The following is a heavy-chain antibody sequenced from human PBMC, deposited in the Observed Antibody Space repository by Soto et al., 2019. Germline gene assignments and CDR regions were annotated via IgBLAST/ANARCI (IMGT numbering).Heavy chain of an antibody. D-gene: IGHD6-19*01. J-gene: IGHJ4*02. CDR2: IKQDGSGK. V-gene: IGHV3-7*01. Sequence: GSLRLSCAASGFTFSSYWMSWVRQAPEKGLEWVANIKQDGSGKYYVDSVKGRFTISRDNAKNSLYLQVNSLRAEDTAVYYCARGAYTSGWYPDYFDYWGQGTLVTV. CDR3: ARGAYTSGWYPDYFDY. CDR1: GFTFSSYW.